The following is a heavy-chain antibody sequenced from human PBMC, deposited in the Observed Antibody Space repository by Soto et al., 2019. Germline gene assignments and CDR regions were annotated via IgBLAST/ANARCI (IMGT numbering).Heavy chain of an antibody. Sequence: SETLSLTCTVSGGSISSGGYYWSWIRQHPGKGLEWIGYIYYSGSTYYNPSLKSRVTISVDTSKNQFSLKLSSVTAADTAVYYCAREGYDSSGYVDYWGQGTLVTAPQ. CDR3: AREGYDSSGYVDY. D-gene: IGHD3-22*01. CDR1: GGSISSGGYY. CDR2: IYYSGST. V-gene: IGHV4-31*03. J-gene: IGHJ4*02.